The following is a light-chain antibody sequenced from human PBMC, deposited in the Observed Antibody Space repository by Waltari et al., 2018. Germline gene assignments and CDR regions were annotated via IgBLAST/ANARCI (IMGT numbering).Light chain of an antibody. J-gene: IGKJ3*01. CDR3: QQYNSYHIFT. Sequence: DIQMTQSPSTLSASVGERVTITCRASQNINSWLAWYQQKPGKAPKLLIYKASSLETGVPSRFSGSESGTEFTLTINSLQPDDFATYYCQQYNSYHIFTFGPGTKVEI. CDR1: QNINSW. V-gene: IGKV1-5*03. CDR2: KAS.